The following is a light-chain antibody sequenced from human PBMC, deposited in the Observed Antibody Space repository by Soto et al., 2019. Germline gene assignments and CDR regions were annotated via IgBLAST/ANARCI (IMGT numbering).Light chain of an antibody. J-gene: IGKJ1*01. CDR3: QLYGTSPLT. CDR2: NAV. Sequence: VLTQSPGTLSLSPGDRATLSCRASQSVSSSSLAWYLQKPGQAPRLLIYNAVSRAAGIPDRFSGSGSGTDFSLTINRLEPDDFAVYYCQLYGTSPLTFGQGTKEDIK. CDR1: QSVSSSS. V-gene: IGKV3-20*01.